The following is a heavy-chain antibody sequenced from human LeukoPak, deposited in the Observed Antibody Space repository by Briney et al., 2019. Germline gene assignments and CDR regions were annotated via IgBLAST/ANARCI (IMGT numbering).Heavy chain of an antibody. CDR1: GGSISSSNW. Sequence: SGTLSLTCAVSGGSISSSNWWSWVRQPPGKGLEWIGEIYHSGSTNYNPSLKSRVTISVDRSKNQFSLKLSSVTAADTAVYYCARGLSSGSYYNWFDPWGQGTLVTVSS. CDR2: IYHSGST. J-gene: IGHJ5*02. CDR3: ARGLSSGSYYNWFDP. D-gene: IGHD3-10*01. V-gene: IGHV4-4*02.